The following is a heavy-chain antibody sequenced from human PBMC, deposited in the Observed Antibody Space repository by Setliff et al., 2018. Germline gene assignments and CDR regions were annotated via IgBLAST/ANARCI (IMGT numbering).Heavy chain of an antibody. CDR1: GGSFSDYY. D-gene: IGHD3-22*01. J-gene: IGHJ4*02. Sequence: SETLSLTCTVYGGSFSDYYWGWVRQPPGKGLEWIGEINHSGSTNYIPSLKSRLTISVDTSKNQFSLKLSSVTAADTAVYYCRVWVTMIEMESWGQGTLVTVSS. V-gene: IGHV4-34*01. CDR3: RVWVTMIEMES. CDR2: INHSGST.